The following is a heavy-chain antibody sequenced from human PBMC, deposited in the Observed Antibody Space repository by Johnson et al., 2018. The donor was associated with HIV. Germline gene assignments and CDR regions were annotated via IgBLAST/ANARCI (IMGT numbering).Heavy chain of an antibody. CDR2: ISYDGSNK. J-gene: IGHJ3*02. V-gene: IGHV3-30*04. CDR1: GFTSRRYA. D-gene: IGHD6-13*01. CDR3: ARERIAAAGLDAFDI. Sequence: QVQLVESGGGVVQPGRSLRLPCAASGFTSRRYAMHWVRQPPGKGLEWVAIISYDGSNKYYADSVKGRFTISRDNSKNTLYLQMNSLRAEDTAVYYCARERIAAAGLDAFDIWGQGTMVTVSS.